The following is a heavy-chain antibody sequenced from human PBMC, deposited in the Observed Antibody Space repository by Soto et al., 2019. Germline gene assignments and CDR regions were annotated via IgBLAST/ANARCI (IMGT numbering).Heavy chain of an antibody. CDR1: GGTFSSYA. V-gene: IGHV1-69*13. D-gene: IGHD2-2*01. J-gene: IGHJ6*02. CDR2: IIPIFGTA. CDR3: ARQDIVVVPAAAYYYYGMDV. Sequence: GASVKVSCKASGGTFSSYAISWVRQAPGQGLEWMGGIIPIFGTANYAQKIQGRVTITADESTSTAYMELSSLRSEDTAVCYFARQDIVVVPAAAYYYYGMDVWGQGTTVTVSS.